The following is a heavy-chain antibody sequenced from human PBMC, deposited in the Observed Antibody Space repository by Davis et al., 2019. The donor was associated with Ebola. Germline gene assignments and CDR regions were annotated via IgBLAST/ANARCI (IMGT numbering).Heavy chain of an antibody. D-gene: IGHD2-21*02. CDR2: ISSSSSTI. V-gene: IGHV3-48*02. CDR1: EFTFTSYS. CDR3: ARLVVTYYYGMDV. J-gene: IGHJ6*02. Sequence: GGSLRLSFEASEFTFTSYSMNCVRHAPGKWLKWVSYISSSSSTIYYAVSVKVRFTISRDNAKNSLYLQMNSLRDEDTAVYYCARLVVTYYYGMDVWGQVTTVTVSS.